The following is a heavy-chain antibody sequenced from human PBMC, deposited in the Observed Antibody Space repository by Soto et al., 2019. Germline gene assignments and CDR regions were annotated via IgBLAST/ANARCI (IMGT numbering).Heavy chain of an antibody. Sequence: SETLSLTCAVSGGSIISGSYSWNWIRQSPGRGLEWIGHIYSSGSTYYNPSLKSRVSISVDTSNNQFSLKLTSVTAADTAVYFCAREDAARIERWFDAWGQGILVTVSS. J-gene: IGHJ5*02. CDR3: AREDAARIERWFDA. D-gene: IGHD6-6*01. V-gene: IGHV4-31*11. CDR2: IYSSGST. CDR1: GGSIISGSYS.